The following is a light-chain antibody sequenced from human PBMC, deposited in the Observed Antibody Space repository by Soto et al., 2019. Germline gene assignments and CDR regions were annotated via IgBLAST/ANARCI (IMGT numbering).Light chain of an antibody. J-gene: IGLJ2*01. CDR1: SSDVGGHNY. Sequence: QSALTQPASVSGSPGQSITISCTGTSSDVGGHNYVSWYQQHPGKAPKLMIYDVSNRPSGVSNRFSGSKSGNTASLTISGLQAEDEADYYCSSYTSSSTGGVFGGGTKVTVL. CDR3: SSYTSSSTGGV. CDR2: DVS. V-gene: IGLV2-14*01.